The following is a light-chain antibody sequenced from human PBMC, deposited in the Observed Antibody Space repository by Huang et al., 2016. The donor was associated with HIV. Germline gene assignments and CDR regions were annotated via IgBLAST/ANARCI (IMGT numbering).Light chain of an antibody. CDR2: DAS. CDR1: QSVSSY. Sequence: EIVLTQSPATLSLSPGERAILSCRANQSVSSYLAWYQQKPGQAPRLLIYDASNRATGIPARCSGSGSGTDFTLTISSLEPEDFAVYYCQQRSNWPLTFGGGTKVE. J-gene: IGKJ4*01. CDR3: QQRSNWPLT. V-gene: IGKV3-11*01.